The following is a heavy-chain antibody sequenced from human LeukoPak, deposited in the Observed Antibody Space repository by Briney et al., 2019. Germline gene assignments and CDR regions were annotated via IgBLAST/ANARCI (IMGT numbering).Heavy chain of an antibody. CDR1: GFTFSSYW. J-gene: IGHJ4*02. Sequence: PGGSLSLSCAASGFTFSSYWMHWFLQDPAKGLVWLSRTKYDGSSTSYAHSVKGRFTISRDNAKNKLYLQMNSLTAEDTAVYYCAMTTQDYWGQGTLVTVSS. CDR3: AMTTQDY. D-gene: IGHD4-11*01. CDR2: TKYDGSST. V-gene: IGHV3-74*01.